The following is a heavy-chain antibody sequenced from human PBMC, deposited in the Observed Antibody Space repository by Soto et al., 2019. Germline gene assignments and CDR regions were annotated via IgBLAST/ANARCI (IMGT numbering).Heavy chain of an antibody. V-gene: IGHV3-23*01. CDR2: ISGSGGST. D-gene: IGHD2-15*01. J-gene: IGHJ5*02. CDR3: AKMDRAAATPAGWFDP. Sequence: GGSLRLSCAASGFTFSSYAMSWVRQAPGKGLEWVSAISGSGGSTYYADSVKGRFTISRDNSKNTLYLQMNSLRAEDTAVYYCAKMDRAAATPAGWFDPWGQGTLVTVSS. CDR1: GFTFSSYA.